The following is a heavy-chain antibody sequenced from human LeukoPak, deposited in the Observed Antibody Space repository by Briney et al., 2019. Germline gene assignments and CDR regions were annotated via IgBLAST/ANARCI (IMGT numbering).Heavy chain of an antibody. CDR2: ISWNSGSI. V-gene: IGHV3-9*01. CDR3: AKDGIPQAPYSSSWPDY. CDR1: GFTFDDYA. Sequence: GRSLRLSCAASGFTFDDYAMHWVRRAPGKGLERVSGISWNSGSIGYADSVKGRFTISRDNAKNSLYLQMNSLRAEDTALYYCAKDGIPQAPYSSSWPDYWGQGTLVTVSS. D-gene: IGHD6-13*01. J-gene: IGHJ4*02.